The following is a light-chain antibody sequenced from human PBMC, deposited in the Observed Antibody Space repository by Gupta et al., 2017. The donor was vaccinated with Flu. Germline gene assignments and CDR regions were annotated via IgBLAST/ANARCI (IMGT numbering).Light chain of an antibody. J-gene: IGKJ2*01. CDR1: QRVNTY. CDR2: RAF. V-gene: IGKV3-11*01. CDR3: QHRNPWPHT. Sequence: PATLSLSTGESATLSCSASQRVNTYLAWYQPKPAHAPRLLISRAFNRATGIPARFSGSVSGTDFTLTISCLEPADFAVYSSQHRNPWPHTLGQGTKLEIK.